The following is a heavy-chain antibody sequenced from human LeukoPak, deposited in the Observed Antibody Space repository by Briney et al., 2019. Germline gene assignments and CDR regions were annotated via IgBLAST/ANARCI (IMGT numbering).Heavy chain of an antibody. D-gene: IGHD3-10*01. J-gene: IGHJ6*03. V-gene: IGHV1-69*13. CDR2: VLPLSGTT. Sequence: SVKVSCKASRGAFTRAAVSWVRQAPGQGLEWMGGVLPLSGTTNYAQKFQGRVTITADESTNTAYMELNSLTFLYTAVYYCATPQMSYYGSGTHYSYYYVDVWGRGTAVTVSS. CDR3: ATPQMSYYGSGTHYSYYYVDV. CDR1: RGAFTRAA.